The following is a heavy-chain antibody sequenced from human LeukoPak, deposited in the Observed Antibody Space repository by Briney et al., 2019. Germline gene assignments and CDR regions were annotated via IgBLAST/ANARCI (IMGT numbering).Heavy chain of an antibody. V-gene: IGHV3-30*18. D-gene: IGHD6-25*01. CDR3: AKGQPGGTRLPPWAPCYFDY. CDR1: GFTFSSSG. J-gene: IGHJ4*02. CDR2: ISYDGSNK. Sequence: GGSLRLSCAASGFTFSSSGMHWVRQAPGKGLQWVAVISYDGSNKYYTNSVKGRFTISRDNSKNTVYLQMNSLRAEDTAVYYCAKGQPGGTRLPPWAPCYFDYWGQGTLVTVSS.